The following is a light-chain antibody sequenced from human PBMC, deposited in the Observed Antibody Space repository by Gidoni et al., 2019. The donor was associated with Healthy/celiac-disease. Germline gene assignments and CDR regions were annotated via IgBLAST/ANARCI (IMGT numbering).Light chain of an antibody. CDR3: NSRDSSGNHVV. CDR2: GKN. Sequence: SSELTQDPAVSVALGPTVRITCQGDSLRSYYASWYQQKPGQAPGLVIYGKNNRPSGIPDRFSGSSSGNTASLTSTGAQAEDEADYYCNSRDSSGNHVVFGGGTKLTVL. CDR1: SLRSYY. V-gene: IGLV3-19*01. J-gene: IGLJ2*01.